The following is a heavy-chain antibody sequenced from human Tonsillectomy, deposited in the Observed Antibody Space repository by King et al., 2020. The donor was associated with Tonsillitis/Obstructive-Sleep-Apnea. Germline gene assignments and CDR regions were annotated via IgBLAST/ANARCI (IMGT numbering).Heavy chain of an antibody. Sequence: VQLVESGGGLVQPGGSLRLSCAASGFTFSNYEMNWVRQAPGKGLEWVSYISSSGSTIYYADSVKGRFTISRDNARSSVYLQMNSLGADDTAVYYCARDVSGVGATPDYWGQGTLVTVSS. V-gene: IGHV3-48*03. CDR1: GFTFSNYE. D-gene: IGHD1-26*01. J-gene: IGHJ4*02. CDR3: ARDVSGVGATPDY. CDR2: ISSSGSTI.